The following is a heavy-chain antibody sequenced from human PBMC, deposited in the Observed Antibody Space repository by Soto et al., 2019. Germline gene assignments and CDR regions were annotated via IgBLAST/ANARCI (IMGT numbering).Heavy chain of an antibody. Sequence: EVQLLESGGGLVQPGGSLRLSCAASGFTFSDYAMSWVRQAPGKGLEWGSTIGGSGVTTYYADSVKGRFTISRDNSKNTVYLQMNSLRAEDTAVFYCARDRGRYQNNDIDFWGQGTLVTVSS. D-gene: IGHD1-26*01. CDR3: ARDRGRYQNNDIDF. J-gene: IGHJ4*02. CDR1: GFTFSDYA. V-gene: IGHV3-23*01. CDR2: IGGSGVTT.